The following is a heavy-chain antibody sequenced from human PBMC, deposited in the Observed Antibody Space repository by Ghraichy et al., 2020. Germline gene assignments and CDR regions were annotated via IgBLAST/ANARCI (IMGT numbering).Heavy chain of an antibody. CDR3: ASLGGDHHYYYYYGMDV. CDR1: GGSISSSSYY. Sequence: SETLSLTCTVSGGSISSSSYYWGWIRQPPGKGLEWIGSIYYSGSTYYNPSLKSRVTISVDTSKNQFSLKLSSVTAADTAVYYCASLGGDHHYYYYYGMDVWGQGTTVTVSS. V-gene: IGHV4-39*07. D-gene: IGHD2-21*02. J-gene: IGHJ6*02. CDR2: IYYSGST.